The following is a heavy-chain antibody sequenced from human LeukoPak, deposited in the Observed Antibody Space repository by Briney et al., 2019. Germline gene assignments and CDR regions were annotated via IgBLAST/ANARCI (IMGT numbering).Heavy chain of an antibody. J-gene: IGHJ3*02. V-gene: IGHV3-30*18. CDR3: AKAIEWESDYAFDI. CDR1: GFTFSSYG. D-gene: IGHD1-26*01. Sequence: GGSLRLSCAASGFTFSSYGMHLVRQAPGKGLEWVAVISYDGSNKYYADSVKGRFTISRDNSKNTLYLQMNSLRAEDTAVYYCAKAIEWESDYAFDIWGQGTMVTVSS. CDR2: ISYDGSNK.